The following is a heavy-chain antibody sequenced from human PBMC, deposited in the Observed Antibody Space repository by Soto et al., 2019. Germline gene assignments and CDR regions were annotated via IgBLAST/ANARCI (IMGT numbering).Heavy chain of an antibody. J-gene: IGHJ1*01. V-gene: IGHV3-33*01. D-gene: IGHD2-15*01. Sequence: AGGSLRLSCAASGFTFSSYVMHWVRQAPGKGLEWVAAIWNDGSDSYHVDSVKGRFTISRDNSKNTLYLQMNSLRVEDTAVYYCARDNLGSCKGGPCYRLQHWGQGTLVTVSS. CDR3: ARDNLGSCKGGPCYRLQH. CDR1: GFTFSSYV. CDR2: IWNDGSDS.